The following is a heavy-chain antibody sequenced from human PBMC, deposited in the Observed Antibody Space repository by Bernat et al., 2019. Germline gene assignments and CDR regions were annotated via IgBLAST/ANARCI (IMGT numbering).Heavy chain of an antibody. V-gene: IGHV4-59*08. CDR1: GGSIRSYY. CDR3: ARKATGFDHFDV. CDR2: IYYTGGT. Sequence: QVQLQESGPGLAKPSETLSLTCTVSGGSIRSYYWSWIRQAPGKGLEWIGYIYYTGGTTYNPSLKVRVAMSVDRSKNQFSLRLRCVTAADAAVYYCARKATGFDHFDVWGKGTLVPVSS. J-gene: IGHJ4*02. D-gene: IGHD2-8*02.